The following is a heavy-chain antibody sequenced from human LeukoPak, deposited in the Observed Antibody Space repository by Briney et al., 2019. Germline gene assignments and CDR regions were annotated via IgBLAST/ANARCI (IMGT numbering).Heavy chain of an antibody. CDR1: GFTFSSYA. CDR3: ARPIAAAVYYYYYMDV. J-gene: IGHJ6*03. D-gene: IGHD6-13*01. Sequence: GRSLRLSCAASGFTFSSYAMHWVRQAPGKGLEWVAVISYDGSNRYYADSVKGRFTISRDNSKNTLYLQMNSLRAEDTAVYYCARPIAAAVYYYYYMDVWGKGTTVTVSS. V-gene: IGHV3-30*04. CDR2: ISYDGSNR.